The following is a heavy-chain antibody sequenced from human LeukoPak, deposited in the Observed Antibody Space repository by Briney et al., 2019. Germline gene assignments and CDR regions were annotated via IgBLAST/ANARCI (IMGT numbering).Heavy chain of an antibody. V-gene: IGHV3-33*01. J-gene: IGHJ4*02. Sequence: GGSLRLSCAASGFTFSSYGMHWVRQAPGKGLEWVAVIWYDGSNKYYADSVKGRFTISRDNSKNTLYLQMNSLRAEDTAVYYCARPVEMATIFLDYWGQGTLATVSS. CDR2: IWYDGSNK. D-gene: IGHD5-24*01. CDR3: ARPVEMATIFLDY. CDR1: GFTFSSYG.